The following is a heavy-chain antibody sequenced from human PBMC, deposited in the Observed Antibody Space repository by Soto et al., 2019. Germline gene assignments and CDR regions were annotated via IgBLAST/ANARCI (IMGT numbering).Heavy chain of an antibody. V-gene: IGHV1-18*03. CDR3: ARDTVGLFDS. CDR2: INTYNGNT. CDR1: GYTFTSYR. Sequence: LKVDGKASGYTFTSYRINCVRKATGQGLEWMGWINTYNGNTNYAKRLQGRVTMTTETSTSKAYMELRSLRSDDMAVYYCARDTVGLFDSWGQGTLVTVSS. J-gene: IGHJ4*02.